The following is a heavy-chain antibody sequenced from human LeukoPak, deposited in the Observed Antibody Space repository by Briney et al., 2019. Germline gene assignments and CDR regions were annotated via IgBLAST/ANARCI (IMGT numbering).Heavy chain of an antibody. J-gene: IGHJ5*02. CDR3: TTAVLPGFGELPHNWFDP. V-gene: IGHV3-15*01. D-gene: IGHD3-10*01. CDR2: IKSKTDGGTT. CDR1: GFSFIHAW. Sequence: GGSLRLSCAASGFSFIHAWMSWVRQAPGKGLEWVGRIKSKTDGGTTDYAAPVRGRFTISRDDSKNTLYLQMNSLKTEDTAVYYCTTAVLPGFGELPHNWFDPWGQGTLVTVSS.